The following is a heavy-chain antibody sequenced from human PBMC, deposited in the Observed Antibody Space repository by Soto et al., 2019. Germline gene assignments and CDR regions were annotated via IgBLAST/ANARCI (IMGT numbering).Heavy chain of an antibody. Sequence: ASVKVSCKASGYTFTGYYMHWVRQAPGQGLEWMGWINPNSGGTNYAQKFQGRVTMTRDTSISTAYMELSRPRSDDTAVYYCASVRQQLVRHYYGMDVWGQGTTVTVSS. J-gene: IGHJ6*02. D-gene: IGHD6-13*01. CDR3: ASVRQQLVRHYYGMDV. CDR1: GYTFTGYY. CDR2: INPNSGGT. V-gene: IGHV1-2*02.